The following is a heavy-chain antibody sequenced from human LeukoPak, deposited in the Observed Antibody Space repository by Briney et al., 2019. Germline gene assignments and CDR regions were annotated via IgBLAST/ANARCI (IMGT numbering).Heavy chain of an antibody. V-gene: IGHV3-30*03. D-gene: IGHD2-2*02. J-gene: IGHJ3*02. CDR3: ARYCSSTSCYTNAFDI. CDR2: ISYDGSNK. Sequence: GGSLRLSCAASGFTFSSYGMHWVRQAPGKGLEWVAVISYDGSNKYYADSVKGRFTISRDNSKNTLYLQMNSLRAEDTAVYYCARYCSSTSCYTNAFDIWGQGTMVTVSS. CDR1: GFTFSSYG.